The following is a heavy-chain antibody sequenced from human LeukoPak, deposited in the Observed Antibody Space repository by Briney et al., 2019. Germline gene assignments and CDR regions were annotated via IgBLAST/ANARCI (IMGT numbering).Heavy chain of an antibody. V-gene: IGHV4-31*03. CDR3: ARVGCSGGSCYAHPKRYFDY. CDR1: GGSISSGGYY. D-gene: IGHD2-15*01. Sequence: SETLSLTCTVSGGSISSGGYYWSWIRQHPGKGLEWIGYIYYSGSTYYNPSLKSRVTISVDTSKNQFSLKLSSVTAADPAVYYCARVGCSGGSCYAHPKRYFDYWGQGTLVTVSS. CDR2: IYYSGST. J-gene: IGHJ4*02.